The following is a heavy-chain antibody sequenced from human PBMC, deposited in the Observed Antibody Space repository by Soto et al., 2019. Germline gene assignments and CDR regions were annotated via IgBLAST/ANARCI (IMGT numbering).Heavy chain of an antibody. CDR2: ISSSSSYI. V-gene: IGHV3-21*01. D-gene: IGHD4-17*01. Sequence: GGSLRLSCAASGFTFSSYSMNWVRQAPGKGLEWVSSISSSSSYIYYADSVKGRFTISRDNAKNSLYLQMNSLRAEDTAVYYCARDVAPTTVTNFDYWGQGTLVTVSS. J-gene: IGHJ4*02. CDR1: GFTFSSYS. CDR3: ARDVAPTTVTNFDY.